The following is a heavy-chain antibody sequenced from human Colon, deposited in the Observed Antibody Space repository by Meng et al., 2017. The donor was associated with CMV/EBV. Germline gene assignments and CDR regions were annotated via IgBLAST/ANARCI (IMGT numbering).Heavy chain of an antibody. V-gene: IGHV4-4*02. CDR2: ILHTGTT. Sequence: LTCGVSGGSFSSGHWWSWVRQPPGKGLEWMGEILHTGTTTYNPSLKSRVTFSLDESKNELSLKLTSVTAADTAVYYCARNGYYSPESWSQGTLVTVSS. D-gene: IGHD3-22*01. CDR1: GGSFSSGHW. CDR3: ARNGYYSPES. J-gene: IGHJ5*02.